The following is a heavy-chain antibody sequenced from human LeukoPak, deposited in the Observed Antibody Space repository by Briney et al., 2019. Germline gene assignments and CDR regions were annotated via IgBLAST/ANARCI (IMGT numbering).Heavy chain of an antibody. CDR2: IIPIFGTA. J-gene: IGHJ3*02. CDR3: ASRHYGDYDAFDI. V-gene: IGHV1-69*01. CDR1: GCTFTIYG. D-gene: IGHD4-17*01. Sequence: SVTVSFKASGCTFTIYGISWVRQAPGQGLEWMGGIIPIFGTANYAQKFQGRGTITADESTTTAYMELSSLRSEDTAVYYCASRHYGDYDAFDIWGQGTMVTVSS.